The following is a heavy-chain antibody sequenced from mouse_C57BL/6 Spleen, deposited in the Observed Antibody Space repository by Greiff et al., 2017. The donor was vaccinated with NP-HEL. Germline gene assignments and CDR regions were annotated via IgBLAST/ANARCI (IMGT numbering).Heavy chain of an antibody. V-gene: IGHV5-17*01. CDR2: ISSGSSTI. CDR3: ARRIKGLDYYAMDY. CDR1: GFTFSDYG. Sequence: DVKLVESGGGLVKPGGSLKLSCAASGFTFSDYGMHWVRQAPEKGLEWVAYISSGSSTIYYADTVKGRFTISRDNAKNTLFLQMTSLRSEDTAMYYCARRIKGLDYYAMDYWGQGTSVTVSS. J-gene: IGHJ4*01.